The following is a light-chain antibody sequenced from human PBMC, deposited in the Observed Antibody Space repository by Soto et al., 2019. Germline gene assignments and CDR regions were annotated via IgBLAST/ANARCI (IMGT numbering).Light chain of an antibody. CDR1: KLGEKY. CDR3: QAWDRNTML. CDR2: QDT. V-gene: IGLV3-1*01. Sequence: SYELTQPPSVSVSPGQTASITCSGDKLGEKYVSWHQQKPGQSPVAVIYQDTKRPSGIPDRFSGSNSGNTATLTISGTQARDEADYYCQAWDRNTMLFGGGTKLTVL. J-gene: IGLJ2*01.